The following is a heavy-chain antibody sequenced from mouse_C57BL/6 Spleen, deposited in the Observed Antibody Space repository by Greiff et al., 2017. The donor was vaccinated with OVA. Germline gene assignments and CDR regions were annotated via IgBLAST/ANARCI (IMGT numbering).Heavy chain of an antibody. Sequence: EVKLMESGGDLVKPGGSLKLSCAASGFTFSSYGMSWVRPTPGKRLEWVATISSGGSYTYYPDSVKGRFTISRDNAKNTLYLQMSSLKSEDTAMYYCARKSNPYYFDYWGQGTTLTVSS. V-gene: IGHV5-6*01. D-gene: IGHD2-5*01. CDR1: GFTFSSYG. CDR2: ISSGGSYT. CDR3: ARKSNPYYFDY. J-gene: IGHJ2*01.